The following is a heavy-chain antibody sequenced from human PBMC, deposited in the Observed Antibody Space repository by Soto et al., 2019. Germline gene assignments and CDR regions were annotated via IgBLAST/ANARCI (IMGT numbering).Heavy chain of an antibody. CDR2: INAGNGNT. Sequence: GASVKVSCKASGYTFTSYAMHWVRQAPGQRLEWMGWINAGNGNTKYSQKFQGRVTITRDTSASTAYMELSSLRSEDTAVYYCARVLGSSWLDYYMDVWGKGTTVTVSS. CDR1: GYTFTSYA. CDR3: ARVLGSSWLDYYMDV. V-gene: IGHV1-3*01. J-gene: IGHJ6*03. D-gene: IGHD6-13*01.